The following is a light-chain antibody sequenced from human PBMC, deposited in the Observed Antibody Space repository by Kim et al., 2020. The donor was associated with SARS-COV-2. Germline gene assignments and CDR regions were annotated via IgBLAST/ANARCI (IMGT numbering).Light chain of an antibody. CDR2: EYN. CDR3: QSYESSIIWV. J-gene: IGLJ3*02. CDR1: SGSIGANY. V-gene: IGLV6-57*03. Sequence: TVTSSCTRSSGSIGANYVQWYRQRPGSAPTILIYEYNLSPSGFPVRFSGSIDSSSNSASLTISGLKTEDEADYYCQSYESSIIWVFGGGTQLTVL.